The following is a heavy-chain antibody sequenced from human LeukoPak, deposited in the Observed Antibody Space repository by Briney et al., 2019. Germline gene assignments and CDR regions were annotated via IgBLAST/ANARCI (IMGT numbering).Heavy chain of an antibody. CDR3: ARDGGDIVVVPAAGGFDP. D-gene: IGHD2-2*01. J-gene: IGHJ5*02. CDR1: GYTYTIYY. CDR2: INPSGGST. Sequence: ASVTVSFTASGYTYTIYYMHWVRQAPGQGLEWMGLINPSGGSTSYSQKFQGRVTITRDTSTSTVYMDLSSLRSEDTAVYYCARDGGDIVVVPAAGGFDPWGQGTLVTVSS. V-gene: IGHV1-46*01.